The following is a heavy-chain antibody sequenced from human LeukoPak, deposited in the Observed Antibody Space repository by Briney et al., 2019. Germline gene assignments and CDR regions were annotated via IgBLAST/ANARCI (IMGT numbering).Heavy chain of an antibody. CDR3: ACSMVARDY. V-gene: IGHV4-39*07. CDR2: IYYSGST. CDR1: GDSISSSSYY. D-gene: IGHD2-8*01. Sequence: SETLSLTCTVSGDSISSSSYYWGWIRQPPGKGLEWIGSIYYSGSTYYNPSLKSRVTISVDTSKNQFSLKLSSVTAADTAVYYCACSMVARDYWGQGTLVTVSS. J-gene: IGHJ4*02.